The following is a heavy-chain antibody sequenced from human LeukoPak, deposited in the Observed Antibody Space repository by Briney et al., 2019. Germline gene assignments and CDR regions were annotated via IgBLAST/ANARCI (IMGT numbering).Heavy chain of an antibody. CDR3: ARFLDYYDSSGYRAYYFDY. D-gene: IGHD3-22*01. V-gene: IGHV1-18*01. J-gene: IGHJ4*02. CDR1: GYTFTSYG. CDR2: ISAYNGNT. Sequence: ASVKVSRKASGYTFTSYGISWVRQAPGQGLEWMGWISAYNGNTNYAQKLQGRVTMTTDTSTSTAYMELRSLRSDDTAVYYCARFLDYYDSSGYRAYYFDYWGQGTLVTVSS.